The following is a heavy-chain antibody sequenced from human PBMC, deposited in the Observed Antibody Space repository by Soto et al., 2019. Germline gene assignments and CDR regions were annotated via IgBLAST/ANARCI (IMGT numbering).Heavy chain of an antibody. D-gene: IGHD6-13*01. CDR3: ARDTSSWYRVDY. J-gene: IGHJ4*02. CDR1: GYTLTELS. Sequence: ASVKVSCKVSGYTLTELSMHWLRQAPGKGLEWMGTFDPEIGETVYAQKFRGRVTMTEDTSTDTAYMELSSLTSDDTAVYYCARDTSSWYRVDYWGQGSLVTVSS. CDR2: FDPEIGET. V-gene: IGHV1-24*01.